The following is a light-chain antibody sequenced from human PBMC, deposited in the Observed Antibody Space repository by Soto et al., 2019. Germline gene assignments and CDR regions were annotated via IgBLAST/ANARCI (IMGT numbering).Light chain of an antibody. J-gene: IGKJ2*01. CDR3: QQRGDRPRT. Sequence: EIVMTQSPATLSVSPGERATLSCRASQNIGRNLAWYQQIPGQAPRLLFYDASTRATGIPDRFSASGSGTEFTLTITSLQSEDFAVYYCQQRGDRPRTFGQGTKLEIK. V-gene: IGKV3-15*01. CDR2: DAS. CDR1: QNIGRN.